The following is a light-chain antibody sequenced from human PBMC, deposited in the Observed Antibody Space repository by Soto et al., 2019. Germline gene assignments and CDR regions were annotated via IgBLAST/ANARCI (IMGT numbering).Light chain of an antibody. CDR1: QSVGSNY. CDR2: GAS. CDR3: QQYTTSPVT. J-gene: IGKJ3*01. Sequence: EIVLTQSPGTLSLSPGERATLYCRASQSVGSNYLAWYQQKPGQAPRVLIYGASSRATGIPDRFSGSGSGADFTLTISRLEPEDFAVYYCQQYTTSPVTFGPGTKVDI. V-gene: IGKV3-20*01.